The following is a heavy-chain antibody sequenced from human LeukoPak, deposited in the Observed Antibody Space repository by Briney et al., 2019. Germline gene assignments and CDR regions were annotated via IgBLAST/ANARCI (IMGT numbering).Heavy chain of an antibody. CDR2: ITSSCSII. CDR1: GFTFSSYE. CDR3: ARSGLPGIAVAADFDY. V-gene: IGHV3-48*03. J-gene: IGHJ4*02. Sequence: GGSLTLSCAASGFTFSSYEMNWVRRAPGKGLEWVSYITSSCSIIYYADSVKGRFTISRDNAKNSLFLQMTSLRAEDTAVYYCARSGLPGIAVAADFDYWGQGTLVTVSS. D-gene: IGHD6-19*01.